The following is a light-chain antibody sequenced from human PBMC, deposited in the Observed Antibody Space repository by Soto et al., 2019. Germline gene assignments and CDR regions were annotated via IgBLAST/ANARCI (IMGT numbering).Light chain of an antibody. J-gene: IGLJ2*01. CDR2: DVS. Sequence: QSALTQPASVSGSPGQSITISCTGTSSDVGGYNYVSWYQQHPGKAPKLMIYDVSNRPSGVSNRFSGSKSGNPASLTISGLQAEDGADYYCSSYTGSSTYVLFGGGTKVTVL. V-gene: IGLV2-14*01. CDR1: SSDVGGYNY. CDR3: SSYTGSSTYVL.